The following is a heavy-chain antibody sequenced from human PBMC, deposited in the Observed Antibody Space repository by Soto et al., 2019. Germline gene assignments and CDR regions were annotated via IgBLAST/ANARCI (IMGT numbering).Heavy chain of an antibody. Sequence: KPSETLSLTCTVSGGSISSYYWSWIRQPPGKGLEWIGYIYYSGSTNYNPSLKSRVTISVDTSKNQFSLKLSSVTAADTAVYYCARAFCSSTSCYWFDPWGQGTLVTVSS. CDR3: ARAFCSSTSCYWFDP. V-gene: IGHV4-59*01. CDR1: GGSISSYY. CDR2: IYYSGST. J-gene: IGHJ5*02. D-gene: IGHD2-2*01.